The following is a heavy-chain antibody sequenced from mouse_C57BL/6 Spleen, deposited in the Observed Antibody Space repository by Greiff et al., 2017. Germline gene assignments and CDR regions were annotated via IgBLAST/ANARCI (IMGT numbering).Heavy chain of an antibody. D-gene: IGHD1-1*01. J-gene: IGHJ1*03. CDR1: GYTFTDYN. Sequence: EVQLQQSGPELVKPGASVKIPCKASGYTFTDYNMDWVKQSHGKSLEWIGDINPNNGGTIYNQKFKGKATLTVDKSSSTAYMELRSLTSEDTAVYYCARSTTVPAYGTDWYFDVWGTGTTVTVSS. V-gene: IGHV1-18*01. CDR3: ARSTTVPAYGTDWYFDV. CDR2: INPNNGGT.